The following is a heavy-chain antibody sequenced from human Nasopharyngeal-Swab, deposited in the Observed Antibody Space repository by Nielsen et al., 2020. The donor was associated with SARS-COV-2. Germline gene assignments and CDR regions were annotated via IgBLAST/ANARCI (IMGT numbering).Heavy chain of an antibody. CDR3: AGGGGGNWFDP. Sequence: SETLSLTCTVSGGSISSYYWSWIRQPPGKGLEWIGYIYYSGSTNYNPSLKSRVTISVDTSKNQFSLKLSSVTAADTAVYYCAGGGGGNWFDPWGQGTLVTVSS. CDR2: IYYSGST. D-gene: IGHD3-16*01. CDR1: GGSISSYY. J-gene: IGHJ5*02. V-gene: IGHV4-59*01.